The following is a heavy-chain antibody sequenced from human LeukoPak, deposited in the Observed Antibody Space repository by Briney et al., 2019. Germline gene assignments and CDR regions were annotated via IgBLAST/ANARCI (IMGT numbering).Heavy chain of an antibody. CDR1: GFTFSRYG. J-gene: IGHJ6*03. V-gene: IGHV3-48*04. CDR3: ARAGIGQSYYYYMDV. CDR2: ISSSGSTI. D-gene: IGHD3-10*01. Sequence: GGSLRLSCAASGFTFSRYGMNWVRQAPGKGLEWVSYISSSGSTIYYADSVKGRFTISRDNSKNSLYLQMNSLRAEDTAVYYCARAGIGQSYYYYMDVWGKGTTVTISS.